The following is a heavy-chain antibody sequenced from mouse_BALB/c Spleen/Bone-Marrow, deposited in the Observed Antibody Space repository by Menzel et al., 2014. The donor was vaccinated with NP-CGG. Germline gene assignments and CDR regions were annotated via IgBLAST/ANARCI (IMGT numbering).Heavy chain of an antibody. J-gene: IGHJ2*01. Sequence: QVTLKECGPGILQPSQTLSLTCSFSGFSLSTSGMGVGWIRQPSGKGLEWLAHIWRDDFYRYNPALKRRPTISKDTSSSDVFHKSASVDAADAVTFYCGHSSWFTPYFDYWGQGTTLTVSS. CDR2: IWRDDFY. D-gene: IGHD2-2*01. CDR3: GHSSWFTPYFDY. CDR1: GFSLSTSGMG. V-gene: IGHV8-8*01.